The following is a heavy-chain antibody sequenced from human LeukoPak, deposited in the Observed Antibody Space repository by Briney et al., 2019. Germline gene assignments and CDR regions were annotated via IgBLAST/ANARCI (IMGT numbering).Heavy chain of an antibody. J-gene: IGHJ3*02. D-gene: IGHD5-18*01. CDR1: GFTFSSYW. CDR3: ARVSFGVYSYGNDAFDI. V-gene: IGHV3-74*01. CDR2: IHSDGSST. Sequence: GGSLRLSCAASGFTFSSYWMHWVRQAPGKGLVWVSRIHSDGSSTSYADSVKGRFTISRDNAKNTLYLQMNSLRAEDTAVYYCARVSFGVYSYGNDAFDIWGQGTMVTVSS.